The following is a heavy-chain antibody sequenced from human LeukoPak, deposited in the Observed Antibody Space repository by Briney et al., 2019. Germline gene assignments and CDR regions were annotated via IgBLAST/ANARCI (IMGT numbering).Heavy chain of an antibody. CDR2: INSDGSST. V-gene: IGHV3-74*01. J-gene: IGHJ4*02. D-gene: IGHD2-2*01. CDR1: GFIFSSYW. Sequence: GGSLGLSCAASGFIFSSYWMHWVRQAPGKGLVWVSRINSDGSSTSYADSVKGRFTISRDNAKNTLYLQMNSLRAEDTAVYYCARRVVVPAAPYYFDYWGQGTLVTVSS. CDR3: ARRVVVPAAPYYFDY.